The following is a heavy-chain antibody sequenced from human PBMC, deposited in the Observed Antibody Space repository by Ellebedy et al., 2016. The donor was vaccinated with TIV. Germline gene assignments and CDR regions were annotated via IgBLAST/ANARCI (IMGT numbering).Heavy chain of an antibody. CDR2: VYHTGST. CDR1: GVSISDYY. Sequence: MPSETLSLTCSVSGVSISDYYWSWIRQPPGQGLEWIGYVYHTGSTNYNPSRRSRVTLAVDTPKNELSLKLRSVTAADTAIYYCARDGVEDYFDYWGQGLLVTVSS. V-gene: IGHV4-59*01. D-gene: IGHD3-10*01. J-gene: IGHJ4*02. CDR3: ARDGVEDYFDY.